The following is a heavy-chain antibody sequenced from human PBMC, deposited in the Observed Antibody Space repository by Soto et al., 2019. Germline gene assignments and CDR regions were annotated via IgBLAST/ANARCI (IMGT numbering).Heavy chain of an antibody. Sequence: AETLSLTCTVSGGSINYSYCTWVRHPPGKGLEWIGYISYTGSANYNASLKSRLTISVDTSKNQFSLKLSSVTAADTALYYCARVNYGGYYYGMDVWGQGTTVTVSS. CDR3: ARVNYGGYYYGMDV. J-gene: IGHJ6*02. D-gene: IGHD4-17*01. CDR2: ISYTGSA. CDR1: GGSINYSY. V-gene: IGHV4-59*01.